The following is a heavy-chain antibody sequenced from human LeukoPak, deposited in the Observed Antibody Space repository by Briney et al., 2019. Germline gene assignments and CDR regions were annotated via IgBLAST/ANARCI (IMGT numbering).Heavy chain of an antibody. J-gene: IGHJ1*01. V-gene: IGHV3-74*01. CDR2: IKSDGRT. CDR3: ARAPSEIGGYYPEYFRH. CDR1: GFTLSSYW. D-gene: IGHD3-22*01. Sequence: QPGRSLRLSCAASGFTLSSYWMHWVRQTPGKGLVWVSRIKSDGRTNYADSVKGRFTISRDNAKNTVSLQMNSLRAEDTGVYYCARAPSEIGGYYPEYFRHWGQGTLVIVSS.